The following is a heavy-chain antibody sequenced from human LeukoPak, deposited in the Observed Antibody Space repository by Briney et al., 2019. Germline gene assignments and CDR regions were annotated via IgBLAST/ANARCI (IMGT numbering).Heavy chain of an antibody. CDR2: IVVGSGNT. V-gene: IGHV1-58*01. CDR3: AAVMSYSGSLYYFDY. Sequence: ASVTVSCKASGFTFTSSAVQWVRQARGQRLEWIGWIVVGSGNTNYAQKFQERVTITRDMSTSTAYMELSSLRSEDTAVYYCAAVMSYSGSLYYFDYWGQGTLVTGSS. J-gene: IGHJ4*02. D-gene: IGHD1-26*01. CDR1: GFTFTSSA.